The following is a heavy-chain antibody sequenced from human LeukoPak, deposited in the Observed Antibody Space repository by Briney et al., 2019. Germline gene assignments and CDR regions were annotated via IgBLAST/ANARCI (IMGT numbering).Heavy chain of an antibody. CDR3: CLGYYSRFDY. J-gene: IGHJ4*02. CDR2: IYYSGST. V-gene: IGHV4-39*01. D-gene: IGHD3-3*01. CDR1: GGSISSSSYY. Sequence: SETLSLTCTVSGGSISSSSYYWGWIRQPPGKGLEWIGAIYYSGSTYYNPSLKSRVTISVDTSKNQFSLKLTSVTAADTAVYYCCLGYYSRFDYWGQGTLVAVPS.